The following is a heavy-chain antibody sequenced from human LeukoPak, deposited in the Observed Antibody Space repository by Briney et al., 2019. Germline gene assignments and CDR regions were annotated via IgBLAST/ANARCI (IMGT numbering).Heavy chain of an antibody. CDR1: GYTFTGYY. CDR2: ISYDGSNK. D-gene: IGHD3-3*01. J-gene: IGHJ4*02. V-gene: IGHV3-30*18. CDR3: AKDLDFGVVTNFDY. Sequence: SCKASGYTFTGYYMHWVRQAPGKGLEWVAVISYDGSNKYYADSVKGQFTISRDNSKNTLYLQMNSLRAEDTAVYYCAKDLDFGVVTNFDYWGQGTLVTVSS.